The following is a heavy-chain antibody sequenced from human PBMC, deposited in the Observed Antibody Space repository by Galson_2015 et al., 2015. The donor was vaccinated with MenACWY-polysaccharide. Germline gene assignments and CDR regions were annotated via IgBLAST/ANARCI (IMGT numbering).Heavy chain of an antibody. Sequence: LRLSCAVSGFTFRSHDMNWVRQAPGKELAWVSYIGTSGTSTKYADSVKGRFIMSSDNAKNSLYLQMNSLRLEDTAVYYCARDTPGIEDFDYWGQGILVTVSS. V-gene: IGHV3-48*03. CDR3: ARDTPGIEDFDY. J-gene: IGHJ4*02. CDR1: GFTFRSHD. CDR2: IGTSGTST. D-gene: IGHD1-1*01.